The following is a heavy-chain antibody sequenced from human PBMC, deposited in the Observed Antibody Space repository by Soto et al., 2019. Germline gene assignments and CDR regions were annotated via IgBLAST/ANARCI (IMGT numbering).Heavy chain of an antibody. CDR1: GGSVSATNW. CDR2: LYNTGST. CDR3: ARSGHLFDY. D-gene: IGHD3-10*01. J-gene: IGHJ4*02. Sequence: SETLSLTCAVSGGSVSATNWWSWIRQPPGKGLEWIGYLYNTGSTIYNPSLKSRVTISVDTSKNQFSLKLTSVTAADTAVYYCARSGHLFDYWGQGILVTVSS. V-gene: IGHV4-61*01.